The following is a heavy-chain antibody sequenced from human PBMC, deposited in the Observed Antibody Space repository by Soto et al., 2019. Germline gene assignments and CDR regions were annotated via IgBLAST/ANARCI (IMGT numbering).Heavy chain of an antibody. CDR1: GFTFSSYA. Sequence: GGSLRLSCAASGFTFSSYAMHWVRQAPGKGLEYVSAISSNGGSTYYANSVKGRFTISRDNSKNTLYLQMGSLRAEDMAVYYCARDGDYDFWSGYWAGKRIDYWGQGTLVTVSS. D-gene: IGHD3-3*01. CDR2: ISSNGGST. CDR3: ARDGDYDFWSGYWAGKRIDY. J-gene: IGHJ4*02. V-gene: IGHV3-64*01.